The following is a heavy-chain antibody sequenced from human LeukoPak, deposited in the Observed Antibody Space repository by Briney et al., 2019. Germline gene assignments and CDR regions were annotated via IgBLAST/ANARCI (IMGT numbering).Heavy chain of an antibody. D-gene: IGHD6-13*01. Sequence: GGSLRLSCAASGSTFSTYAVSWVRQAPGKGLEWVSDISGSGGSTYYADSVKGRFTISRDNSKDTVYLQMNSLRVDDTAVYYCAKSNREQLVRSYGLDVWGQGTTVTVSS. CDR3: AKSNREQLVRSYGLDV. CDR1: GSTFSTYA. J-gene: IGHJ6*02. CDR2: ISGSGGST. V-gene: IGHV3-23*01.